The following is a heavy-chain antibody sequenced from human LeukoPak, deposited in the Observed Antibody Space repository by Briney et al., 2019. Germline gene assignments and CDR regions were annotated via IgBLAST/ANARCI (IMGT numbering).Heavy chain of an antibody. D-gene: IGHD6-19*01. Sequence: SETPSLTCTVSGGSISSSSYYWGWIRQPPGKGLEWIGSIYYSGSTYYNPSLKSRVTISVDTSKNQFSLKLSSVTAADTAVYYCARHVYSSGWFADYWGQGTLVTVSS. J-gene: IGHJ4*02. CDR3: ARHVYSSGWFADY. CDR2: IYYSGST. V-gene: IGHV4-39*01. CDR1: GGSISSSSYY.